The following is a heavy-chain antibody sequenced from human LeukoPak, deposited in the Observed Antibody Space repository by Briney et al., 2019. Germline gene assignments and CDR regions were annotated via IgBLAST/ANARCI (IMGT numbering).Heavy chain of an antibody. D-gene: IGHD3-22*01. Sequence: GGSLRLSCAASGFTFSSYAMSWVRQAPGRGLEWVSAISGSGGSTYYADSVKGRFTISRDNSKNTLYLQMNSLRAEDTAVYYCAKYGSSGYYRFDYWGQGTLVTVSS. CDR2: ISGSGGST. V-gene: IGHV3-23*01. J-gene: IGHJ4*02. CDR1: GFTFSSYA. CDR3: AKYGSSGYYRFDY.